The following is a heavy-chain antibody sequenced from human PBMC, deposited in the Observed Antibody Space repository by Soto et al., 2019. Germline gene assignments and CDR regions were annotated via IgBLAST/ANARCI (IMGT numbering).Heavy chain of an antibody. CDR3: AREGPVAGTSVIDN. CDR2: VWSDGDKQ. D-gene: IGHD6-19*01. Sequence: QVQLVESGGGVVQPGRSLRLSCAASGFNFSNYAMHWVRQAPGKGLEWVAVVWSDGDKQDYADSVKGRFSMSRDNSKNTLSLQMSSLRVEDTAVYYCAREGPVAGTSVIDNWGQGTLATVSS. CDR1: GFNFSNYA. J-gene: IGHJ4*02. V-gene: IGHV3-33*01.